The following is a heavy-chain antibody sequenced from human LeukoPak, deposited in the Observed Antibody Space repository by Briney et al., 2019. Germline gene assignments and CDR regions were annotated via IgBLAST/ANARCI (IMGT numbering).Heavy chain of an antibody. CDR3: AKVWRYGDYDYYYGMDV. V-gene: IGHV3-23*01. CDR2: ISGSGGST. D-gene: IGHD4-17*01. J-gene: IGHJ6*02. CDR1: GFTFSSYA. Sequence: GGSLRLSCAASGFTFSSYAMSWVRQAPGKGLEWVSAISGSGGSTYYADSVKGRFTISRDNSKNTLYLRMNSLRADDTAVYYCAKVWRYGDYDYYYGMDVWGQGTTVTVSS.